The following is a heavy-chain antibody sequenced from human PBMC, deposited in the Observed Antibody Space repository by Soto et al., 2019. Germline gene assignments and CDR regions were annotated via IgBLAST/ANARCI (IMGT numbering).Heavy chain of an antibody. V-gene: IGHV1-46*01. CDR2: INPSGGST. CDR1: GYTFTSYY. Sequence: QVQLVQSGAEVKKPGASVKVSCKASGYTFTSYYMHWVRQAPGQGLEWMGIINPSGGSTSYAQKFQGRVTMTRDTSTSTVYMELSSLRSEDTAVYYCARGSGYYDSSGYYYDKAFDIWGQGTMVTVSS. J-gene: IGHJ3*02. D-gene: IGHD3-22*01. CDR3: ARGSGYYDSSGYYYDKAFDI.